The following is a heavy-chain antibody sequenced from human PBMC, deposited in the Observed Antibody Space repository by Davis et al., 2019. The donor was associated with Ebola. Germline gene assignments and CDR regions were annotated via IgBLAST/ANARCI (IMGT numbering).Heavy chain of an antibody. CDR2: IYYSGST. D-gene: IGHD3-3*01. CDR3: ARGSDFWSGCFDY. CDR1: GDSIYSDYY. Sequence: SETLSLTCTVSGDSIYSDYYWSWVRQPPGKGLEWIGHIYYSGSTYSNPSLKSRVTISVDTSKNQFSLRLSAVTAADTAVYYCARGSDFWSGCFDYWGQGSLVTVSS. V-gene: IGHV4-30-4*01. J-gene: IGHJ4*02.